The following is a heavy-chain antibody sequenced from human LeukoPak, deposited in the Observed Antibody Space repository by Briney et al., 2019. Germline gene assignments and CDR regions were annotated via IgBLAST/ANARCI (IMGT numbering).Heavy chain of an antibody. D-gene: IGHD1-26*01. V-gene: IGHV4-39*01. CDR2: IFYSGST. CDR1: VGSISSSSYY. Sequence: SETLSLTCTVSVGSISSSSYYWGWIRQPPGKGLEWIGSIFYSGSTYYNPSLKSRVTISVDTSQNQFSLKLSSVTAADTAVYYCARHAIVGGRGGYFDYWGQGTLVTVSS. J-gene: IGHJ4*02. CDR3: ARHAIVGGRGGYFDY.